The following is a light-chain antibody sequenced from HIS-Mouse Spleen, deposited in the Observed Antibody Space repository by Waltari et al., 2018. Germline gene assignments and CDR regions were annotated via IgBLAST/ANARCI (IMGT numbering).Light chain of an antibody. J-gene: IGKJ3*01. V-gene: IGKV2-40*01. CDR3: MQRIEFPAT. CDR2: TLS. CDR1: QSLLDSDDGNTY. Sequence: DIVMTQTPLSLPVTPGEPASISCRSSQSLLDSDDGNTYLDWYLQKPGQSPQLLIYTLSVRASGVPERFSGSGSGTDLTLKISRVEAADVGVYYCMQRIEFPATFGPGTKVDIK.